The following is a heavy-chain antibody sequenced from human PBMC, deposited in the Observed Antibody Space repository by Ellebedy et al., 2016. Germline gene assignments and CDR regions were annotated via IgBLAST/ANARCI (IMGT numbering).Heavy chain of an antibody. CDR3: AKSPRQGAMAGNAFDI. V-gene: IGHV3-11*01. CDR2: ISSSGSTI. J-gene: IGHJ3*02. D-gene: IGHD6-19*01. CDR1: GFTFSDYY. Sequence: GESLKISXAASGFTFSDYYMSWIRQAPGKGLEWVSYISSSGSTIYYADSVKGRFTISRDNAKNSLYLQMNSLRAEDTAVYYCAKSPRQGAMAGNAFDIWGQGTMVTVSS.